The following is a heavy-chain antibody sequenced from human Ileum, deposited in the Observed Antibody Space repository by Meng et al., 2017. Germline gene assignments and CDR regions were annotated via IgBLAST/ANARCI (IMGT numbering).Heavy chain of an antibody. CDR2: IHYSGSR. J-gene: IGHJ4*02. D-gene: IGHD3-10*01. Sequence: QVQLQESGPVLVRPSETLSLTCNVSGGSVSSASYYWSWIRQPPGKGLEWIGLIHYSGSRNYNPSLKSRVTMSVDTSKNQVSLRLTSVTAADTAVYYCARFYGSGTFEVHDYWGQGTLVTVSS. CDR1: GGSVSSASYY. CDR3: ARFYGSGTFEVHDY. V-gene: IGHV4-61*01.